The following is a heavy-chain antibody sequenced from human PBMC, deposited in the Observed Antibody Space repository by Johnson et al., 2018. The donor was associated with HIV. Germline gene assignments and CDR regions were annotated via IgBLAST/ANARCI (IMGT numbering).Heavy chain of an antibody. D-gene: IGHD3-3*01. CDR1: GFTFHDYG. CDR2: INWNGDST. J-gene: IGHJ3*02. V-gene: IGHV3-20*04. Sequence: EVQLVESGGGVVRPGGSLRLSCAASGFTFHDYGMSWVRQAPGKGLEWVSGINWNGDSTDYADSVKGRFTVSRDSAKTSLYLQMNSLRAEDTALYYCARGFSVLQHLEWSFAAFDIWGQGTMVTVSS. CDR3: ARGFSVLQHLEWSFAAFDI.